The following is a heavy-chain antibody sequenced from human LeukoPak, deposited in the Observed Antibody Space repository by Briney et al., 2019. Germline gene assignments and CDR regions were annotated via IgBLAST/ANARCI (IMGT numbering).Heavy chain of an antibody. CDR2: ISSSGSTI. CDR3: ARAGYSSSWPNYFDY. Sequence: GGSLRLSCAVSGFTFSTYIMNWVRQAPGKGLEWVSYISSSGSTIYYADSVKGRFTISRDNAKNSLYLQMNSLRAEDTAVYYCARAGYSSSWPNYFDYWGQGTLVTVSS. CDR1: GFTFSTYI. J-gene: IGHJ4*02. V-gene: IGHV3-48*03. D-gene: IGHD6-13*01.